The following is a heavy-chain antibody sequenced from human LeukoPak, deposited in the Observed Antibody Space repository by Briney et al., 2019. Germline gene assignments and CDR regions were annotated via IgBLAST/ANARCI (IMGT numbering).Heavy chain of an antibody. D-gene: IGHD3-9*01. CDR2: ILYDGSNK. V-gene: IGHV3-30*18. CDR3: AKEGLHYDILTGSIYYYGMDV. J-gene: IGHJ6*02. CDR1: GFTFSSYG. Sequence: PGRSLRLSCAASGFTFSSYGMHWVRQAPGKGLERVAVILYDGSNKYYADSVKGRFTISRDNSKNTLYLQMNSLRAEDTAVYYCAKEGLHYDILTGSIYYYGMDVWGQGTTVTVSS.